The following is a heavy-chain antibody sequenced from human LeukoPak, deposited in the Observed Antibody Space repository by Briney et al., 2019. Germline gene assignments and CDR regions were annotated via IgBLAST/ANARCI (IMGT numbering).Heavy chain of an antibody. CDR2: INPSGGST. D-gene: IGHD1-26*01. J-gene: IGHJ4*02. CDR3: ARGRDSGND. V-gene: IGHV1-46*01. Sequence: GASVKVSCKASGGTFSSYAISWVRQAPGQGLEWMGIINPSGGSTSYAQKFQGRVTMTRDMSTSTVYMELSSLRSEDTAVYYCARGRDSGNDWGQGTLVTVSS. CDR1: GGTFSSYA.